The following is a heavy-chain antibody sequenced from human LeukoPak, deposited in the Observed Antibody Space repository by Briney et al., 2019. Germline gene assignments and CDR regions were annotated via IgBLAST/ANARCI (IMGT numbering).Heavy chain of an antibody. CDR3: ARVGRLQYGDYVAFDY. CDR1: GFTFTDFY. J-gene: IGHJ4*02. CDR2: ISVSGTTM. Sequence: GGSLRLSCATSGFTFTDFYMTWIRQAPGKGLEWISYISVSGTTMYYADSVKGRFTLSRDNAKNSLYLQMNSLRADDTAVYYCARVGRLQYGDYVAFDYWGQGALVTVSS. V-gene: IGHV3-11*01. D-gene: IGHD4-17*01.